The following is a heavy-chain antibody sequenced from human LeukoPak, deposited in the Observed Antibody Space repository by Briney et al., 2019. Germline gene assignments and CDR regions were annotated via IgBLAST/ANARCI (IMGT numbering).Heavy chain of an antibody. CDR3: VKRSGLYFDY. Sequence: GGSLRLSCSGSGFTFSSYAIHWIRQAPGKGLQYVSGISSNGGNTYNADSVKGRFTISRDNSKNTVDLQMSSLRAEDTAVYYCVKRSGLYFDYWGQGTLVTVSS. J-gene: IGHJ4*02. D-gene: IGHD1-26*01. CDR1: GFTFSSYA. V-gene: IGHV3-64D*09. CDR2: ISSNGGNT.